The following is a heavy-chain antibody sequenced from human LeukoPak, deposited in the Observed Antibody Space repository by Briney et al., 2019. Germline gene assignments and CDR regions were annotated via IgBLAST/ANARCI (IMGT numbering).Heavy chain of an antibody. Sequence: GGSLRLSCAASEFTFTTYWMHWVRQAPGKGLVWVSHINSDGSITSYADSVKGRFTISRDNAKNTLYLQMNSLRAEDTAVYYCARDAVDTANAVWGQGTTVTVSS. CDR3: ARDAVDTANAV. CDR2: INSDGSIT. D-gene: IGHD5-18*01. CDR1: EFTFTTYW. J-gene: IGHJ6*02. V-gene: IGHV3-74*01.